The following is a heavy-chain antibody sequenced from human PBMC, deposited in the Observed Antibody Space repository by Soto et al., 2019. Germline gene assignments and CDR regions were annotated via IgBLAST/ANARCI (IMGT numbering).Heavy chain of an antibody. D-gene: IGHD2-2*02. CDR2: IIPIFGTA. J-gene: IGHJ5*02. CDR3: ASTVCSNRCYTPWWFDP. Sequence: XSVKVSCKASVGTFSSYAISWVRQAPGQGLEWMGGIIPIFGTANYAQKFQGRVTITADESTRTAYMELSSLRSEDTAVYYCASTVCSNRCYTPWWFDPWGQGTLVTASS. CDR1: VGTFSSYA. V-gene: IGHV1-69*13.